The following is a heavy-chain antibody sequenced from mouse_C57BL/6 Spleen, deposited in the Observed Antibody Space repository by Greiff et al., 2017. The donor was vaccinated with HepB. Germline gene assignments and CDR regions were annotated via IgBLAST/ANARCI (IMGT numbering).Heavy chain of an antibody. CDR2: INPYNGGT. V-gene: IGHV1-19*01. Sequence: VQLQQSGPVLVKPGASVKMSCKASGYTFTDYYMNWVKQSHGKSVEWIGVINPYNGGTSYNQKFKGKATLTVDKSSSTAYMELNSLTSEDSAVYYCARRAQKRYFDVWGTGTTVTVSS. D-gene: IGHD3-3*01. CDR3: ARRAQKRYFDV. CDR1: GYTFTDYY. J-gene: IGHJ1*03.